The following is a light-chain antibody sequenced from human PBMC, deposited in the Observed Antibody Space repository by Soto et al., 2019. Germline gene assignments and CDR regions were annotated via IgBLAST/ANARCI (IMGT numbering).Light chain of an antibody. CDR1: QIGLSENKNY. CDR2: GAY. J-gene: IGKJ5*01. CDR3: QHYHSASIT. V-gene: IGKV4-1*01. Sequence: DFVMTQPPDALAFSPPERATTNCKSSQIGLSENKNYLAWFQKTPRPPTLLIYYGAYTRESGVADRFSGGGAATDFTLTSSSLQDEYVVDFYYQHYHSASITFGQGTRLEI.